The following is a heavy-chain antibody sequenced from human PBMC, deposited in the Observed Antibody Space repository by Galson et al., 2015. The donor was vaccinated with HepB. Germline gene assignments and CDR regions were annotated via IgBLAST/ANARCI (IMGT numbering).Heavy chain of an antibody. CDR2: ISGSGYSA. CDR1: GFAFSTYA. V-gene: IGHV3-23*01. D-gene: IGHD5-24*01. J-gene: IGHJ4*02. Sequence: SLRLSCAASGFAFSTYAMNWVRQAPGKGLEWVSTISGSGYSAYYADSVKGRFTISRHNSKNTVYLQMNGLRVGDTAVYYCATAAGYNYDSCFFDYWGQGSLVTVSS. CDR3: ATAAGYNYDSCFFDY.